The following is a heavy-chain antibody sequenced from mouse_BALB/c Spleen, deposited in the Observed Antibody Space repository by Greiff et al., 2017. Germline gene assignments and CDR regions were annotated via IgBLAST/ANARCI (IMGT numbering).Heavy chain of an antibody. J-gene: IGHJ3*01. CDR2: ISSGGSS. CDR1: GFTFSSYA. D-gene: IGHD3-3*01. CDR3: AREGRGFAY. Sequence: EVKLMESGGGLVKPGGSLKLSCAASGFTFSSYAMSWVRQTPEKRLEWVASISSGGSSYYPDSVKGRFTISRDNDRNTLYLEMSSLRSEDTAMYYCAREGRGFAYWGQGTLVTVSA. V-gene: IGHV5-6-5*01.